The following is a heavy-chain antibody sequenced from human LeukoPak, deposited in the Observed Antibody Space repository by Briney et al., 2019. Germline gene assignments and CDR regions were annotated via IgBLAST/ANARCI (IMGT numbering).Heavy chain of an antibody. CDR3: ARVPVFLGLPFDP. Sequence: PGGSLRLSCATSGFSFSNYAMSWVRQAPGKGLEWVSTMTGSGAYTYYADSVKGRFTITRDNSKNTLYLQMNSLRAEDTAVYYCARVPVFLGLPFDPWGQGTLVTVSS. D-gene: IGHD2/OR15-2a*01. J-gene: IGHJ5*02. CDR2: MTGSGAYT. CDR1: GFSFSNYA. V-gene: IGHV3-23*01.